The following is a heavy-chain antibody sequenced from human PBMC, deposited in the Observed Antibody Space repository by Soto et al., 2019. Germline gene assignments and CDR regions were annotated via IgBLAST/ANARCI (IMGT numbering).Heavy chain of an antibody. J-gene: IGHJ5*02. CDR1: GGTFNSFS. CDR3: TRRGRQSANWFDP. CDR2: IIPMSGRP. V-gene: IGHV1-69*06. Sequence: QVQLVQSGAEVKTPGSSVKVSCKASGGTFNSFSIDWVRQAPGQGLEWMGGIIPMSGRPNYAQRFQGRVKFSADKSTNTVYMEVNSLTYKDTAVYYGTRRGRQSANWFDPWGQGTLVTVSS.